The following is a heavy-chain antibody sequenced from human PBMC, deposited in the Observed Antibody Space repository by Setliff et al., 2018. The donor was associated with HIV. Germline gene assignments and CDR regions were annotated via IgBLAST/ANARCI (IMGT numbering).Heavy chain of an antibody. CDR1: GGSLTGYH. J-gene: IGHJ4*02. CDR2: MYYTGTT. D-gene: IGHD3-10*01. CDR3: ARSIYGSGTYPLDI. V-gene: IGHV4-4*07. Sequence: SETLSLTCTVSGGSLTGYHWSWIRQSAGKELEWIGRMYYTGTTDYNPSLMSRVTLSIVRSKNQFALEVNSMTAADAAVYYCARSIYGSGTYPLDIWSQGTLVTVSS.